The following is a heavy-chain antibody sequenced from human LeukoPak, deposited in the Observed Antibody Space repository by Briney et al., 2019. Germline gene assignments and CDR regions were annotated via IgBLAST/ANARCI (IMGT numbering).Heavy chain of an antibody. CDR3: ARDRGPVDSSSWYIDY. J-gene: IGHJ4*02. CDR2: ISAYNGNT. CDR1: GYTFTSYG. D-gene: IGHD6-13*01. V-gene: IGHV1-18*01. Sequence: KVSCKASGYTFTSYGISWVRQAPGQGLEWMGWISAYNGNTNYAQKLQGRVTMTTDTSTSTAYMELRSLRSDDTAVYYCARDRGPVDSSSWYIDYWGQGTLVTVSS.